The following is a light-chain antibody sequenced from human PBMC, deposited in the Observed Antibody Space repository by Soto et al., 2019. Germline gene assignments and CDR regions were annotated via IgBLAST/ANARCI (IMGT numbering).Light chain of an antibody. V-gene: IGKV3-15*01. CDR1: QSISRY. CDR3: LQYHNLWA. CDR2: GAS. J-gene: IGKJ1*01. Sequence: IVLTQSPGTLSLSPGERTTLSCRASQSISRYLAWYQQKPGQGPRLLIYGASTRAPGIPARFSGSGSGTEFTLTISSLQSEDFTVYSCLQYHNLWAFGQGTKVDIK.